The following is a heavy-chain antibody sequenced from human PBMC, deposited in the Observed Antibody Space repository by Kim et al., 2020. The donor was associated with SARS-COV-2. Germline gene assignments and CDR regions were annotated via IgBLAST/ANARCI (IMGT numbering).Heavy chain of an antibody. CDR2: ISWNSGSI. V-gene: IGHV3-9*01. Sequence: GGSLRLSCAASGFTFGDYAMHWVRQAPGKGLEWVSGISWNSGSIGYADSVKGRFTISRDNAKNSLYLQMNSLRAEDTALYYCAKVEELRESGDYWGQGTLVTVSS. J-gene: IGHJ4*02. D-gene: IGHD1-7*01. CDR1: GFTFGDYA. CDR3: AKVEELRESGDY.